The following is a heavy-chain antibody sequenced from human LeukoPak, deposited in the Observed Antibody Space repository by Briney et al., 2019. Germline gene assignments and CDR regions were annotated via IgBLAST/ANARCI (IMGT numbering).Heavy chain of an antibody. D-gene: IGHD3-3*01. CDR3: ARDYDFWSGYYTGVFDY. V-gene: IGHV1-46*01. CDR2: INPSGGST. Sequence: ASVKVSCKASGYTFTSYYMHWVRQAPGQGLEWMGIINPSGGSTSYAQKFQGRVTMTRDMSTSTVYMELSSLRSEDTAVYYCARDYDFWSGYYTGVFDYWDQGTLVTVSS. CDR1: GYTFTSYY. J-gene: IGHJ4*02.